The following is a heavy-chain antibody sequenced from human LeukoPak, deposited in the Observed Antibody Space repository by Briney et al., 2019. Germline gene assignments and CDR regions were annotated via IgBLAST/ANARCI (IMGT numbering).Heavy chain of an antibody. CDR1: GFTFSSYG. D-gene: IGHD1-26*01. Sequence: GGSLRLSCAASGFTFSSYGMHWVRQAPGKGLEWVAFIRYDGSNKYYADSVKGRFTISRDNSTNTLYLQMNSLRAEDTAVYYCASNPTSGSYSFDYWGQGTLVTVSS. J-gene: IGHJ4*02. CDR2: IRYDGSNK. V-gene: IGHV3-30*02. CDR3: ASNPTSGSYSFDY.